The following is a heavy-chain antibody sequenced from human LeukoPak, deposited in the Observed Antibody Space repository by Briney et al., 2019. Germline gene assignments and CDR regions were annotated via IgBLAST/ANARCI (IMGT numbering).Heavy chain of an antibody. J-gene: IGHJ4*02. V-gene: IGHV4-59*01. Sequence: SETLSLTCTVSGGSISSYYWSWIRQPPGKGLEWIGYIYYSGSTNYNPSLKSRVTISVDTSKNHFSLKLSSVTAADTAVYYCASESELGIGNFDYWGQGTLVTVSS. CDR2: IYYSGST. CDR3: ASESELGIGNFDY. CDR1: GGSISSYY. D-gene: IGHD7-27*01.